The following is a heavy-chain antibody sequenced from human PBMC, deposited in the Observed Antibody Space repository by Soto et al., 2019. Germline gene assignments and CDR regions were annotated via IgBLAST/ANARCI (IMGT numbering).Heavy chain of an antibody. D-gene: IGHD7-27*01. Sequence: PSETLFLTCTVSGGSISSYYWSWIRQPPGKGLEWIGYIYYSGSTNYNPSLKSRVTISVDTSKNQFSLKVSSVTAADTAVYYCARRWGTSFDFWGQGTLVTVSS. V-gene: IGHV4-59*01. J-gene: IGHJ4*02. CDR1: GGSISSYY. CDR3: ARRWGTSFDF. CDR2: IYYSGST.